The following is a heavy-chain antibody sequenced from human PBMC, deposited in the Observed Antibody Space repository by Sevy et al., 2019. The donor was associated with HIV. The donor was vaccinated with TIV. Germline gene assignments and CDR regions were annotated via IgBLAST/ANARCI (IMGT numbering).Heavy chain of an antibody. CDR3: ARDHVKDGDLGDYYYYAMDV. Sequence: GGSLRLSCAASGFILSDYYMSWVRQAPGKGLEWVSYISGSGDDTIYYADSVKGRFTISRDNTKNSLYLQMNSLRAEETAGYYCARDHVKDGDLGDYYYYAMDVWGQGTTVTVSS. CDR1: GFILSDYY. J-gene: IGHJ6*02. D-gene: IGHD4-17*01. CDR2: ISGSGDDTI. V-gene: IGHV3-11*01.